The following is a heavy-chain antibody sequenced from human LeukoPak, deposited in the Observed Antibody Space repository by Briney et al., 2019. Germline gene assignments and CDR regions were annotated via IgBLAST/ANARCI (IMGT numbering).Heavy chain of an antibody. CDR2: IKPDGSEK. D-gene: IGHD6-13*01. Sequence: PGGSLRLSCAASGFPFTRYWMSWVRQAPGKGLEWVANIKPDGSEKHYVDSVKGRFTISRDNAKNSLYLQMNGLRAEDTAVYYCARLAAGSDYFDSWGQGTLVTVSS. V-gene: IGHV3-7*04. CDR3: ARLAAGSDYFDS. CDR1: GFPFTRYW. J-gene: IGHJ4*02.